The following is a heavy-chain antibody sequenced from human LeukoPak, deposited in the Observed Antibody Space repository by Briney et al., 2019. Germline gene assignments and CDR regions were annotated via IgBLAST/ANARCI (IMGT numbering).Heavy chain of an antibody. V-gene: IGHV4-61*02. Sequence: SETLSLTCTASGGSISSGSYYWSWIRQPAGEGLEWIGRISTSGSTNYNPSLKSRVIISLDTSKNQFSLKLSSATAADTAVYYCAGSSGWSFFDYWGQGTLVTVSS. CDR1: GGSISSGSYY. J-gene: IGHJ4*02. D-gene: IGHD6-19*01. CDR2: ISTSGST. CDR3: AGSSGWSFFDY.